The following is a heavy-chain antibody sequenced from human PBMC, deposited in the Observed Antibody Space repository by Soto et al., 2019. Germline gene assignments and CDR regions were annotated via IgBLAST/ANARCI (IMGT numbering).Heavy chain of an antibody. D-gene: IGHD3-22*01. V-gene: IGHV1-69*01. CDR3: ARVLVYYDSTEVWAFDI. CDR2: IIPIFGTA. Sequence: QVQLVQSGAEVKKPGSSVKVSCKVSGGTFSSYAISWVRQAPGQGLEWMGGIIPIFGTANYAQKFQGRVTITADESTSTAYMELSSLRSEDTAVYYCARVLVYYDSTEVWAFDIWGQGTMVTVSS. J-gene: IGHJ3*02. CDR1: GGTFSSYA.